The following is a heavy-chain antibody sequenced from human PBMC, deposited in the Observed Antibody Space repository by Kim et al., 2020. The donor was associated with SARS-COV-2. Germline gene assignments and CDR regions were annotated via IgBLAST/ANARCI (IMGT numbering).Heavy chain of an antibody. D-gene: IGHD4-17*01. Sequence: SQTLSLTCAISGDSISSNSATWIWIRQSPSRGLEWLGRTYYRSKWNNDYAVSVKSRVIINPDTSNNQFSLHLNSVTPDDTAVYYCARETYGNYDYWGQGTLVTVSS. V-gene: IGHV6-1*01. CDR2: TYYRSKWNN. CDR3: ARETYGNYDY. J-gene: IGHJ4*02. CDR1: GDSISSNSAT.